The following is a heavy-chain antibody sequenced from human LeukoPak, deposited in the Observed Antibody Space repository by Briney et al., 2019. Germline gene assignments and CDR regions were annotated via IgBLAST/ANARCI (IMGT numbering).Heavy chain of an antibody. CDR3: AREDSGSYFDY. J-gene: IGHJ4*02. D-gene: IGHD1-26*01. V-gene: IGHV1-69*04. CDR2: IIPILGIA. CDR1: GGTFSSYV. Sequence: ASVKVSCKASGGTFSSYVISWVRQAPGQGLEWMGRIIPILGIANYAQKFQGRVTITADKSTSTAYMELSSLRSEDTAVYYCAREDSGSYFDYWGQGTLVTVSS.